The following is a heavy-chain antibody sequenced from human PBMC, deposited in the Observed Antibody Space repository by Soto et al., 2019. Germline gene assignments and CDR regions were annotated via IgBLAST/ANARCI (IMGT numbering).Heavy chain of an antibody. V-gene: IGHV3-48*01. J-gene: IGHJ3*02. CDR3: ARDRCGGSCYYDAFDI. D-gene: IGHD2-15*01. Sequence: GGSLRLSCAASGFTFSSYSMNWVRQAPGKGLEWVSYISSSSSTIYYADSVKGRFTISRDNAKNSLYLQMNSLRAEDTAVYYCARDRCGGSCYYDAFDIWGQGTMVTV. CDR2: ISSSSSTI. CDR1: GFTFSSYS.